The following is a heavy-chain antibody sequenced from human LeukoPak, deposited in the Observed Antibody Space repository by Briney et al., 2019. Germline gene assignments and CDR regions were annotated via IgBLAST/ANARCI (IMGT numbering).Heavy chain of an antibody. CDR3: ARGQKSTIVVVPAAYNWFDP. CDR1: GGSFSGYY. J-gene: IGHJ5*02. Sequence: SETLSLTCAVYGGSFSGYYWSWIRPPPGKGLEWIGEINHSGSTNYNPSLKRRVTISVDTSKNQYSLKLSSVTAADTAVYYCARGQKSTIVVVPAAYNWFDPWGQGTLVTVSS. CDR2: INHSGST. V-gene: IGHV4-34*01. D-gene: IGHD2-2*01.